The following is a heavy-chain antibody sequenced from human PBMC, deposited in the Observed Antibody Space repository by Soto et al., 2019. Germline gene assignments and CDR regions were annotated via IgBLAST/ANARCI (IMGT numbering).Heavy chain of an antibody. V-gene: IGHV3-23*01. CDR2: ISGSGGST. CDR1: GFTFSSYA. Sequence: GGSLRLSCAASGFTFSSYAMSWVRQAPGKGLEWVSAISGSGGSTYYADSVKGRFTISRDNSKNTLYLQMNSLRADDTAVYYCAKDRAGDIYVAARSGLDYWGQGTLVTVSS. CDR3: AKDRAGDIYVAARSGLDY. J-gene: IGHJ4*02. D-gene: IGHD3-3*01.